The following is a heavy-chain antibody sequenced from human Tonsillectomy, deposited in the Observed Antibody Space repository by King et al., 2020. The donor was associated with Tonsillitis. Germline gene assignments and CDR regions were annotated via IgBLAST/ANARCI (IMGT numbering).Heavy chain of an antibody. CDR1: GFTFSSYS. Sequence: VQLVESGGGLVQPGGALRLSCAASGFTFSSYSMKRVRPAPGKGLEWVSYISSRSITIFYAASLKGRFTISRDNAKNSLYLQMNCLRAEDTAVYYCARDSTGDGFDYWGQGTLVTVSS. CDR3: ARDSTGDGFDY. J-gene: IGHJ4*02. V-gene: IGHV3-48*01. CDR2: ISSRSITI. D-gene: IGHD7-27*01.